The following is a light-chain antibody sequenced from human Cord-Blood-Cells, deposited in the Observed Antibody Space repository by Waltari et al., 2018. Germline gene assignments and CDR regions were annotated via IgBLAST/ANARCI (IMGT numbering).Light chain of an antibody. CDR3: CSYAGSYTFV. V-gene: IGLV2-11*01. J-gene: IGLJ1*01. CDR1: SSDVGGYNY. Sequence: QSALTQPRSVSGSPGPSVTIPCTGTSSDVGGYNYVSWYQQHPGNAPKLMSDNVSKRPSGVPDRCSGSKPGNTASLTISGLQAEDEADYYCCSYAGSYTFVFGTGTKVTVL. CDR2: NVS.